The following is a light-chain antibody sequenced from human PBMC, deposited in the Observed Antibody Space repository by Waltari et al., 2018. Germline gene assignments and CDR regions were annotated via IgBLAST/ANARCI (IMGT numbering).Light chain of an antibody. V-gene: IGLV1-44*01. CDR3: AAWDDSLNGRV. J-gene: IGLJ2*01. CDR2: SKN. Sequence: QSVLTQPPSASGTPGQRVTISCSGSSSNIGRNPVTWYQQLPGTAPKLLIYSKNQRPSGVPDRFSGSKSGTSASLAISGLQSEDEADYYCAAWDDSLNGRVFGGGTKLTVL. CDR1: SSNIGRNP.